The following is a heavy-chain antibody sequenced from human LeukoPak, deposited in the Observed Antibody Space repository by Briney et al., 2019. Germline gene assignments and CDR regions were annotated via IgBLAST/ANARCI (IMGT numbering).Heavy chain of an antibody. Sequence: SVKVSCKASGGTFSSYAISWVRQAPGQGLEWMGRIIPILGIANYAQKFQGRVTITADKSTSTAYMQLSSLRSEDTAVYYCATFSGRGVGATPEDPYYYYYMDVWGKGTTVTVSS. CDR2: IIPILGIA. CDR1: GGTFSSYA. D-gene: IGHD1-26*01. J-gene: IGHJ6*03. CDR3: ATFSGRGVGATPEDPYYYYYMDV. V-gene: IGHV1-69*04.